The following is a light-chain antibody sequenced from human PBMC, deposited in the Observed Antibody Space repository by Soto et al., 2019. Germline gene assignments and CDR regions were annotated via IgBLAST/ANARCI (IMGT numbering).Light chain of an antibody. CDR3: QQYNNWPPYT. CDR1: QSVSSN. V-gene: IGKV3-15*01. CDR2: GAS. J-gene: IGKJ2*01. Sequence: EIVLTQSPATLSLSLGERATLSCRASQSVSSNLAWYQQKPGQAPRLLIYGASTRATGIPARFSGSGSGTEFTLTISSLQSEDFAVYYCQQYNNWPPYTFGQGTKVDIK.